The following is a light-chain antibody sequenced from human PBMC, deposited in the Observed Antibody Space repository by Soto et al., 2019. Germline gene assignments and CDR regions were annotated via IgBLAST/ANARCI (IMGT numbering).Light chain of an antibody. J-gene: IGKJ4*01. CDR2: GTS. V-gene: IGKV3-20*01. CDR1: QSVSSTY. CDR3: QQYGSPVT. Sequence: ENVLTQSPGTLSLSPGERATLSCRASQSVSSTYLAWYQQKPGQAPRLLIYGTSNRATGIPDRFSGSGSGTDFTLTISRLEAEDFAVYHCQQYGSPVTFGGGTKVEIK.